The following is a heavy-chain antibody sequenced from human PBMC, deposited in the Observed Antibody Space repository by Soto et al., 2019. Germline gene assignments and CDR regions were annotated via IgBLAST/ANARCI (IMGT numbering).Heavy chain of an antibody. D-gene: IGHD5-18*01. V-gene: IGHV2-5*02. CDR3: AQRRYSYGFGY. Sequence: QITLKESGPTLVKPTQTLTLTCTFSGFSLSTSGVGVGWIRQPPGKALEWLALIYWDDDKRYSPSLKSRLTITKDTYKNHVVLTITNMDPVDTATYYCAQRRYSYGFGYWGQGTLVTVSS. CDR2: IYWDDDK. CDR1: GFSLSTSGVG. J-gene: IGHJ4*02.